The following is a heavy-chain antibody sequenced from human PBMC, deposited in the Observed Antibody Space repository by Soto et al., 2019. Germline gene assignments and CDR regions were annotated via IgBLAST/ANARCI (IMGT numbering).Heavy chain of an antibody. CDR2: ISRDAGKK. J-gene: IGHJ6*02. CDR3: VRSRGSWRYYINAMDV. CDR1: GFTFSDHD. V-gene: IGHV3-30*03. D-gene: IGHD1-26*01. Sequence: QVHLVESGGGVVQPGTSLRLSCAASGFTFSDHDMHWVRQAPGKGLEWVALISRDAGKKYYAESVKGRFTISRDNSKNTLFMHLNNLRVEDPAVYYCVRSRGSWRYYINAMDVWGQGTMVTVSS.